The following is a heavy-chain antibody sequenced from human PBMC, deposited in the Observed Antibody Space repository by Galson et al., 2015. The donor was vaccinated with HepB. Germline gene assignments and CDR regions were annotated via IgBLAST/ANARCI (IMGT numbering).Heavy chain of an antibody. CDR1: GFSLRSTGVG. V-gene: IGHV2-5*05. Sequence: ALVKPTQTLTLTCTFSGFSLRSTGVGVGWIRQPPGKALEWLAVIYWDDDDRYGPSLKSRLKITKDTSKNQVVLTMTNMDPVDTATYYCAHVMITFGGVIGPDAFDIWGQGTMVTVSS. CDR3: AHVMITFGGVIGPDAFDI. J-gene: IGHJ3*02. CDR2: IYWDDDD. D-gene: IGHD3-16*02.